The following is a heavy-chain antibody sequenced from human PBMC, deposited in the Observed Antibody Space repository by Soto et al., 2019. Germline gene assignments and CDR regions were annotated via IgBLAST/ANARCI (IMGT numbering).Heavy chain of an antibody. D-gene: IGHD4-17*01. CDR1: GGSISSGGYY. CDR2: IYYSGST. Sequence: SETLSLTCTVSGGSISSGGYYWSWIRQHPGKGLEWIGYIYYSGSTYYNPSLKSRVTISVDTSKHQFSLKLSSVTAADTAVYYCARALYGDFNWFDPWGQGTLVTVSS. V-gene: IGHV4-31*03. J-gene: IGHJ5*02. CDR3: ARALYGDFNWFDP.